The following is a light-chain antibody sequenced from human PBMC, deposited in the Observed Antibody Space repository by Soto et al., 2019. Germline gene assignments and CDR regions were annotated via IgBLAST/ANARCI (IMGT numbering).Light chain of an antibody. CDR3: QQYGSLSWT. V-gene: IGKV3-20*01. CDR1: QNVDSNY. Sequence: EIVLTQSPGTLSLSPGERATLSCRASQNVDSNYLAWYQQKPGQAPRIIIFGASGRATDIPDRFSGSGSGTDFTLTISRLEPEDFAVYYCQQYGSLSWTFGQGTKVEIK. J-gene: IGKJ1*01. CDR2: GAS.